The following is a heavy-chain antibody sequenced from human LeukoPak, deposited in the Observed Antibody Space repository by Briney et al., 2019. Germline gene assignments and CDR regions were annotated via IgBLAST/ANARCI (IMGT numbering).Heavy chain of an antibody. CDR1: GFTFSSYS. V-gene: IGHV3-21*01. CDR3: ARSWLLLTYFDY. J-gene: IGHJ4*02. Sequence: GGSLRLSCAASGFTFSSYSMNWVRQAPGKGLEWVSSISSSSSYIYYADSVKGRFTISRDNAKNSLYLQMNSLRAEDTAVYYCARSWLLLTYFDYWGQGTLVTVSS. D-gene: IGHD3-22*01. CDR2: ISSSSSYI.